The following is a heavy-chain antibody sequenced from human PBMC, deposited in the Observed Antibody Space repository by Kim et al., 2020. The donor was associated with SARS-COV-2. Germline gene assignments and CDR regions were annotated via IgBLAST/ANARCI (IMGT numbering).Heavy chain of an antibody. CDR3: ATFRSGYDFWFYFDY. CDR2: FDPEDGET. D-gene: IGHD5-12*01. CDR1: GYTLTELS. Sequence: ASVKVSCKVSGYTLTELSMHWVRQAPGKGLEWMGGFDPEDGETIYAQKFQGRVTMTEDTSTDTAYMELSSLRSEDTAVYYCATFRSGYDFWFYFDYWGQGTLVTVSS. V-gene: IGHV1-24*01. J-gene: IGHJ4*02.